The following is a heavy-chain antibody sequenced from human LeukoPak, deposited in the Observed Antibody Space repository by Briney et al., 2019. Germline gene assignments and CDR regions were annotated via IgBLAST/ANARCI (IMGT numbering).Heavy chain of an antibody. CDR2: IIAYNGNT. V-gene: IGHV1-18*01. CDR3: ARAGYDLLTLAPDPANDC. Sequence: ASVKVSCKASGYTFTSYGFNWVRQAPGQGLEWMGWIIAYNGNTNYAQKLQGRVTMTTDTSTSTAYMEPRSLRSDDTAVYYCARAGYDLLTLAPDPANDCWGQGTLVTVSS. CDR1: GYTFTSYG. D-gene: IGHD3-9*01. J-gene: IGHJ4*02.